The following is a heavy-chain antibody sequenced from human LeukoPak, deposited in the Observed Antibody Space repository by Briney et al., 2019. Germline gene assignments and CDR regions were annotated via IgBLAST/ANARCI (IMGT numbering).Heavy chain of an antibody. CDR3: ARDPGYCSGGTCYHNYFDY. CDR2: MNPNSGNT. D-gene: IGHD2-15*01. J-gene: IGHJ4*02. V-gene: IGHV1-8*01. Sequence: ASVKVSCKASGYTFTSYDINWVRQATGQGLEWMGWMNPNSGNTGYAQKFQGRVTMTRNTSISTAYMELSSLRSADTAVYYCARDPGYCSGGTCYHNYFDYWGQGTLVTVSS. CDR1: GYTFTSYD.